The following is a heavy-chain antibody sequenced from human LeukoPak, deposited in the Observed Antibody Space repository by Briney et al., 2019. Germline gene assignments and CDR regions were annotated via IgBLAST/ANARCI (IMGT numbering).Heavy chain of an antibody. CDR1: GGSISSSSYY. V-gene: IGHV4-39*01. CDR3: ARTYYYDSSGYYPSRWFDP. CDR2: IYYSGST. D-gene: IGHD3-22*01. Sequence: SETLSLTCTVSGGSISSSSYYWGWIRQPPGKGLEWIGSIYYSGSTYYNPSLKSRVTISVDTSKNQFSLKLSSVTAADTAVYYCARTYYYDSSGYYPSRWFDPWGQGTLVTVSS. J-gene: IGHJ5*02.